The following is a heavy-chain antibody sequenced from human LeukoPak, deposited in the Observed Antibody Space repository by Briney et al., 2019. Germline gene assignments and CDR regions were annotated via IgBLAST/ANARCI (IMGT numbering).Heavy chain of an antibody. CDR1: GYTFTSYG. J-gene: IGHJ6*03. D-gene: IGHD2-21*02. CDR3: ARAATVYYYYYMDV. CDR2: ISAYNGNT. V-gene: IGHV1-18*01. Sequence: VASVKVSCKASGYTFTSYGISWVRQAPGQGLEWMGWISAYNGNTNYAQKLQGRVTMTTDTSTSAAYMELRSLRSEDTAVYYCARAATVYYYYYMDVWGKGTTVTVSS.